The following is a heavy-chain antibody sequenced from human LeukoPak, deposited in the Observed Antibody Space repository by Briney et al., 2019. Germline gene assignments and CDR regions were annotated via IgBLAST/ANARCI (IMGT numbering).Heavy chain of an antibody. CDR3: ARVRGYCSSGSCGMDV. D-gene: IGHD2-15*01. J-gene: IGHJ6*02. V-gene: IGHV4-39*01. CDR1: GGSISSSSYY. Sequence: PSETLSLTCTVSGGSISSSSYYWGWIRQPPGKGLEWIRSIYYSGSTYYNPSLKSRVTISVDTSKNQFSLKLSSVTAADTAVYYCARVRGYCSSGSCGMDVWGQGTTVTVSS. CDR2: IYYSGST.